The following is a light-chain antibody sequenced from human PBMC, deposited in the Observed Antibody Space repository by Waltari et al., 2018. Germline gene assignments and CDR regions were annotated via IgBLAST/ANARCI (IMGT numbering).Light chain of an antibody. CDR1: QSVSSSY. CDR2: GAS. Sequence: EIVLTQSPATLSLSPGEGATLSCRASQSVSSSYLAWYQQKPGQAPRLLTYGASSRATGIPDRFSGSGSGTDFTLTISRLEPEDFAVYYCQQYGSSPRGTFGQGTKVEIK. V-gene: IGKV3-20*01. J-gene: IGKJ1*01. CDR3: QQYGSSPRGT.